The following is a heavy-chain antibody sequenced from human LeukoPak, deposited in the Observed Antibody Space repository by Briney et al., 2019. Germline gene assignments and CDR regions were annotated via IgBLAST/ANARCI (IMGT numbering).Heavy chain of an antibody. V-gene: IGHV4-59*08. D-gene: IGHD6-19*01. CDR2: IYYSGST. Sequence: PSETLSLTCTVSGGCISSYYWSWIRQPPGKGLEWIGYIYYSGSTNYNPSLKSRVTISVDTSKNQFSLKLSSVTAADTAVYYCARHFTRSAGEPYFDYWGQGTLVTVSS. CDR3: ARHFTRSAGEPYFDY. CDR1: GGCISSYY. J-gene: IGHJ4*02.